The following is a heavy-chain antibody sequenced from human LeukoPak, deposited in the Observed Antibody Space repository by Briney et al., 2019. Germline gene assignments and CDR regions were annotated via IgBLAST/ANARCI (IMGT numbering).Heavy chain of an antibody. V-gene: IGHV1-69*13. D-gene: IGHD2-15*01. J-gene: IGHJ6*04. CDR3: ARDELGLGYCSGGSCYGMDV. CDR2: IIPIFGTA. CDR1: GGTFSSYA. Sequence: SVKVSCKASGGTFSSYAISWVRQAPGQGLEWMGGIIPIFGTANYAQKFQGRVTIIADESTSTAYMELSSLRSEDTAVYYCARDELGLGYCSGGSCYGMDVWGKGTTVTVSS.